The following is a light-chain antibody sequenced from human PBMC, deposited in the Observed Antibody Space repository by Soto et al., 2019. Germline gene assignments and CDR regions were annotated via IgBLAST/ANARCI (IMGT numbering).Light chain of an antibody. CDR2: EVS. J-gene: IGLJ1*01. Sequence: QSALTQPPSASGSPGQSVTISCTGTSSDVGGYNYVSGYQQHPGKAPKLMIYEVSKRPSGVPDRFSGSKSGNTASLTVSGLQAEYEADYYCSSYAGSNNLVFGTGTKLTVL. CDR3: SSYAGSNNLV. CDR1: SSDVGGYNY. V-gene: IGLV2-8*01.